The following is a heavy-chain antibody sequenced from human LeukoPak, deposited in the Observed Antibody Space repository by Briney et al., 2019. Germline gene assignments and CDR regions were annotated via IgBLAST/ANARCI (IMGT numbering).Heavy chain of an antibody. D-gene: IGHD4-17*01. V-gene: IGHV4-39*07. Sequence: SETLSLTCTVSGGSISSSSYNWGWIRQPPGKGLEWIGSIYYSGSTYYNPSLKSRVTISVDTSKNQFSLKLSSVTAADTAVYYCARELRNFDYWGQGTLVTVSS. CDR1: GGSISSSSYN. J-gene: IGHJ4*02. CDR3: ARELRNFDY. CDR2: IYYSGST.